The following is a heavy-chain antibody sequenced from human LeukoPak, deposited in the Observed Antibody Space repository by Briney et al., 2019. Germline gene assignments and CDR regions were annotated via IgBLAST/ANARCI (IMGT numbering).Heavy chain of an antibody. V-gene: IGHV3-30*18. J-gene: IGHJ6*02. CDR1: GFTFSSHG. CDR2: ISYDGSDK. CDR3: AKRRTVDTAMVTHYYGMDV. D-gene: IGHD5-18*01. Sequence: GGSLRLSCAASGFTFSSHGIHWVRQAPGKGLESVAVISYDGSDKYYADSVKGRFTISRDNAKNTVYLQMNSLRPEDTAVYYCAKRRTVDTAMVTHYYGMDVWGQGTTVTVSS.